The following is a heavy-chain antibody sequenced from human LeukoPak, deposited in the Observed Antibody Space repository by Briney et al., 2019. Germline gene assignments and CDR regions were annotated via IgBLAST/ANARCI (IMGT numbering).Heavy chain of an antibody. D-gene: IGHD3-22*01. CDR1: GFTFSSYA. Sequence: GGSLRLSCAASGFTFSSYAMSWVRQAPGKGLEWVSAISGSGGSTYYADSVKGRFTISRDNSKNTLYLQMNSLRAEDTAVYYCAKGGHPYYYGSSGPFDYWGQGTLVTVSS. J-gene: IGHJ4*02. CDR2: ISGSGGST. V-gene: IGHV3-23*01. CDR3: AKGGHPYYYGSSGPFDY.